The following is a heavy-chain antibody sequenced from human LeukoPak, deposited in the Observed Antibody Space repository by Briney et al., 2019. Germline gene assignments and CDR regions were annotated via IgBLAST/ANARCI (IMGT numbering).Heavy chain of an antibody. V-gene: IGHV1-46*01. J-gene: IGHJ4*02. CDR1: GYIFTNYY. CDR3: AISAAGTYFDY. CDR2: INPVGGVT. D-gene: IGHD6-13*01. Sequence: ASVKVSCKASGYIFTNYYLYWVRQAPGQGLEWMGVINPVGGVTTYAQRFQGRVTMTRDTSTSTFDMELSSLKSEDTAVYYCAISAAGTYFDYWGQGTLVTVSS.